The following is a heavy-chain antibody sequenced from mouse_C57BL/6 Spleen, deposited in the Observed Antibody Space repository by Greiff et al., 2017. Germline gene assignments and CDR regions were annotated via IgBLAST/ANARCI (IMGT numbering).Heavy chain of an antibody. J-gene: IGHJ3*01. V-gene: IGHV1-55*01. CDR2: IYPGSGST. D-gene: IGHD2-4*01. Sequence: QVQLKQPGAELVKPGASVKMSCKASGYTFTSYWITWVKQRPGQGLEWIGDIYPGSGSTNYNEKFKSKATLTVDTSSSTAYMQLSSLTSEDSAVYYCARLGYDYDVWFAYWGQGTLVTVSA. CDR1: GYTFTSYW. CDR3: ARLGYDYDVWFAY.